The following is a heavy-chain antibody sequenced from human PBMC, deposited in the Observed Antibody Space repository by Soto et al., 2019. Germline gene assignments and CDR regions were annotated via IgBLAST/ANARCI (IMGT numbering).Heavy chain of an antibody. D-gene: IGHD3-3*01. CDR2: IYPGDSDT. CDR1: GYSFTSYW. Sequence: ESLKISCKGSGYSFTSYWIGWVLQMPGKGLEWMGIIYPGDSDTRYSPSFQGQVTISADKSISTAYLQWSSLKASDTAMYYCARRYDFWRGNYYYGMDVWGQGTTVTVSS. J-gene: IGHJ6*02. V-gene: IGHV5-51*01. CDR3: ARRYDFWRGNYYYGMDV.